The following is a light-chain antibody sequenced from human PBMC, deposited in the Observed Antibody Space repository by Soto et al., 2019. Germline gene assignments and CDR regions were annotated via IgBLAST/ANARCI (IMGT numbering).Light chain of an antibody. V-gene: IGKV3-20*01. CDR2: GAS. CDR3: QHYDSLPIT. CDR1: QSVSSSY. J-gene: IGKJ5*01. Sequence: EFVLTQSPGTLSLSPGERATLSCRASQSVSSSYLAWYQQKPGQAPRLLIYGASSRATGIPDRFSGSGSGTDFTLTISSLEPEDFAVFYCQHYDSLPITFGQGTRLEI.